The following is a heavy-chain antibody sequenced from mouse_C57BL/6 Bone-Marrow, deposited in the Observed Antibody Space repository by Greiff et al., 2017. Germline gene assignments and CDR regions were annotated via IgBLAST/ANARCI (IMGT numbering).Heavy chain of an antibody. CDR3: AREFGHYCGSCHWYFDV. D-gene: IGHD1-1*01. J-gene: IGHJ1*03. V-gene: IGHV5-16*01. Sequence: DVPLVESEGGLVQPGSSMKLSCTASGFNFSDYYMDWVRQVPEKGLEWVANINYDGSSTYYLDSLKSRFILSRDNAKNILYLQISSLKSEDTSTYYCAREFGHYCGSCHWYFDVWGTGTTVTVSS. CDR2: INYDGSST. CDR1: GFNFSDYY.